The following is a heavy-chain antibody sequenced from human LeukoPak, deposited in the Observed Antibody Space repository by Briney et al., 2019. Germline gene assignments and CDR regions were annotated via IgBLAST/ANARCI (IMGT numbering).Heavy chain of an antibody. CDR2: ISSSGNTI. J-gene: IGHJ4*02. CDR1: GFTFSDYY. CDR3: ARGQDSFDY. Sequence: GGSLRLSCAASGFTFSDYYMSWIRQASGKGLEWVSYISSSGNTIYYADSVKGRFTTSRDSAENSLYLQMNSLRSEDTAVYYWARGQDSFDYWGQGTLVAVSS. V-gene: IGHV3-11*01.